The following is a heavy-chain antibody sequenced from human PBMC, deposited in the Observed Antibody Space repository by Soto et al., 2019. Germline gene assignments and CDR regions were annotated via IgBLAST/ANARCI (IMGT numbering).Heavy chain of an antibody. CDR2: ISYDGSQK. D-gene: IGHD3-16*01. CDR3: AKDRVESGLGEVDY. J-gene: IGHJ4*02. V-gene: IGHV3-30*18. Sequence: GGSLILSCAASGFTFSSYGMHWVRQAPGKGQEWVAIISYDGSQKYYGDSVKGRFTISRDNSKNTLFLQMNSLRAEDTAVYYCAKDRVESGLGEVDYWGQGTLVTVSS. CDR1: GFTFSSYG.